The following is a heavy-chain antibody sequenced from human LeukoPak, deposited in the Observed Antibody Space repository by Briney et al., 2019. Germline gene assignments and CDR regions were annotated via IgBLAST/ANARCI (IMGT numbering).Heavy chain of an antibody. Sequence: TGGSLRLSCAAPGFTFSSYSMNWVRQAPGKGLEWVAVISNDGSNRHYGDSVKGRFTISRDNSKNTLYLQMDSLRGEDTAVYYCAKDPYRVIVATGNYLDPWGQGTLVTVSS. V-gene: IGHV3-30*18. CDR3: AKDPYRVIVATGNYLDP. J-gene: IGHJ5*02. CDR1: GFTFSSYS. D-gene: IGHD2-21*01. CDR2: ISNDGSNR.